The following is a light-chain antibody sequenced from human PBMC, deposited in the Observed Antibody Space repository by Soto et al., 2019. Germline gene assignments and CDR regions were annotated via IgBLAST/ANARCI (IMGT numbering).Light chain of an antibody. CDR2: DAS. V-gene: IGKV3-11*01. CDR3: QQRSNWSWT. J-gene: IGKJ1*01. Sequence: DIVLTQSPATLSSSPGERATLSCRASQSVTTYLAWYQQKPGQAPRLLIYDASNRATGIPARFSGSGSGTDFTLTISSLEPEDSAVYYCQQRSNWSWTFGQGTKVDI. CDR1: QSVTTY.